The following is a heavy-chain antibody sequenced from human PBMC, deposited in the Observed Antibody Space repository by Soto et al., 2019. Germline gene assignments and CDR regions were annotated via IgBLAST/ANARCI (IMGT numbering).Heavy chain of an antibody. CDR2: FDPEDGET. CDR3: ATKGWLQSLGFDY. CDR1: GGNFTYT. Sequence: ASVKVSCKASGGNFTYTLSWVRQAPGQGLEWMGGFDPEDGETIYAQKFQGRVTMTEDTSTDTAYMELSSLRSEDTAVYYCATKGWLQSLGFDYWGQGTLVTVSS. J-gene: IGHJ4*02. D-gene: IGHD5-12*01. V-gene: IGHV1-24*01.